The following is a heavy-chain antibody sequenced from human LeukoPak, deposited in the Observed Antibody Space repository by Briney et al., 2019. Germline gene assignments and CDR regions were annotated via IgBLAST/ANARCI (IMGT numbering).Heavy chain of an antibody. V-gene: IGHV3-23*01. Sequence: QTGGSLRLSCAASGFTFSSYAMSWVRQAPGKGLEWVSAISGSGGSTYYADSVKGRFTISRDNSKNTLYLQMNSLRAEDTAVYYCAKDYDFWSGYLSLNYYYYGMDVWGQGTTVTVSS. CDR2: ISGSGGST. CDR1: GFTFSSYA. CDR3: AKDYDFWSGYLSLNYYYYGMDV. D-gene: IGHD3-3*01. J-gene: IGHJ6*02.